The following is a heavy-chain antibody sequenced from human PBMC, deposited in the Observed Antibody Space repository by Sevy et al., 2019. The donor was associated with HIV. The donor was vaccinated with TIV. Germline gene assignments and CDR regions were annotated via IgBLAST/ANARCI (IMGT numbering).Heavy chain of an antibody. Sequence: GGSLRLSCVASDLRNYWMHWVRQVPGKGLVWVSRMNQDGNIINYADSVKGRFIISRDNARHFVYLEMNSLRPEDTAFYYCAKDINRGCDGVNCYSYYYYFYGLDVWGQGTTVTVSS. D-gene: IGHD2-21*01. CDR1: DLRNYW. J-gene: IGHJ6*02. CDR2: MNQDGNII. V-gene: IGHV3-74*01. CDR3: AKDINRGCDGVNCYSYYYYFYGLDV.